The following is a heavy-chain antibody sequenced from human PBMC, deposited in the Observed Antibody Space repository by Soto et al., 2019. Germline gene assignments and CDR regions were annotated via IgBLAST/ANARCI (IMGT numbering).Heavy chain of an antibody. CDR3: ARDSSSWYTSYFFDY. J-gene: IGHJ4*02. CDR1: GFTFSSYW. D-gene: IGHD6-13*01. CDR2: IKQDGSEK. V-gene: IGHV3-7*03. Sequence: GVLRLSCAASGFTFSSYWMSWVRQAPGKGLEWVANIKQDGSEKYYVDSVKGRFTISRDNAKNSLYLQMNSLRAEDTAVYYCARDSSSWYTSYFFDYWGQGTLVTVSS.